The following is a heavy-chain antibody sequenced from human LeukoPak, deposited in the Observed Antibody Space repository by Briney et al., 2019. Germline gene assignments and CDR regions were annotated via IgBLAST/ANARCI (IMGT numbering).Heavy chain of an antibody. CDR2: IRWNSGSI. CDR1: GFTFDDYA. V-gene: IGHV3-9*01. Sequence: SGRSLRLSCAASGFTFDDYAMHWVRQAPGKGLEWVSGIRWNSGSIGYADSVKGRFTISRDNAKNSLYLQMNSLRAEDTALYYCAKEMRSWYYYSGMDVWGQGTTVTVSS. CDR3: AKEMRSWYYYSGMDV. J-gene: IGHJ6*02.